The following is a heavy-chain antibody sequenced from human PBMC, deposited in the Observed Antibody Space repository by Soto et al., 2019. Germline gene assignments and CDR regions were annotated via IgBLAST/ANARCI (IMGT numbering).Heavy chain of an antibody. J-gene: IGHJ6*02. CDR3: ARDPSSEMRGYYGFDV. CDR1: ISTFRSNG. Sequence: ESGGGVVQPGRSLRLSCAGSISTFRSNGIHWVRQAPGKGLEWVAVVSYDGVNNDYADSVKGRFTISRDNSKSTVHLQMNSLRAEDTAVYHCARDPSSEMRGYYGFDVWGQGTSVTVSS. V-gene: IGHV3-30-3*01. D-gene: IGHD3-10*01. CDR2: VSYDGVNN.